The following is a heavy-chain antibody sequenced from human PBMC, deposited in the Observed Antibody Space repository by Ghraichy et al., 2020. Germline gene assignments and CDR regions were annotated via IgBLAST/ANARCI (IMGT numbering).Heavy chain of an antibody. V-gene: IGHV3-23*01. Sequence: GGSLRLSCAASGFTFSSYAMSWVRQAPGKGLEWVSAISGSGGSTNYADSVKGRLIISRDNSKNTLYLQMNSLRAEDTAVYYCAKEKVVVVPAAGFDYWGQGTLVTVSS. CDR1: GFTFSSYA. CDR3: AKEKVVVVPAAGFDY. D-gene: IGHD2-2*01. CDR2: ISGSGGST. J-gene: IGHJ4*02.